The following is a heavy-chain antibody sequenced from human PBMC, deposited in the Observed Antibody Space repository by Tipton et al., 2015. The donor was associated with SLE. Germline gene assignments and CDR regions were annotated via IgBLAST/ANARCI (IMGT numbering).Heavy chain of an antibody. Sequence: TLSLTCTVSGYFISSGFFWGWIRQSPEKGLEWLATMYHSGETYYNPSLSSRLTISVDTSNNQFSLELSSVTAADSAIYYCTRSLYNTNWFWFDPWGQGTLVIVSS. CDR2: MYHSGET. CDR3: TRSLYNTNWFWFDP. CDR1: GYFISSGFF. V-gene: IGHV4-38-2*02. D-gene: IGHD6-13*01. J-gene: IGHJ5*02.